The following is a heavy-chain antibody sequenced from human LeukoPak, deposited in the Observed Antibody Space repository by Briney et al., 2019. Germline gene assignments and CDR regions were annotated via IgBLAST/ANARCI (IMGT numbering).Heavy chain of an antibody. J-gene: IGHJ4*02. CDR3: ARGSSSWYEVVWTPDY. V-gene: IGHV3-11*01. D-gene: IGHD6-13*01. Sequence: PGGSLRLSCAASGFTFSDYYMSWIRQAPAKGLEWVSYISSSGSTIYYADSVKGRFTISRDNAKNSLYLQMNSLRAEDTAVYYCARGSSSWYEVVWTPDYWGQGTLVTVSS. CDR1: GFTFSDYY. CDR2: ISSSGSTI.